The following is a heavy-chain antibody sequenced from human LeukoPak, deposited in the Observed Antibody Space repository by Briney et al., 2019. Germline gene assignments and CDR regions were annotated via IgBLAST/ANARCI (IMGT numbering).Heavy chain of an antibody. D-gene: IGHD1-26*01. CDR3: AKGGKWEPSGWLDY. V-gene: IGHV3-23*01. Sequence: PGGSLRLSCAASGFTFSIYAMSWVRQAPGKGLEWVSPISGSGYSTYYADSVKGRFTIFRDNSKNTLYLQMNSLRAEDTAIYYCAKGGKWEPSGWLDYWGQGTLVTVSS. J-gene: IGHJ4*02. CDR1: GFTFSIYA. CDR2: ISGSGYST.